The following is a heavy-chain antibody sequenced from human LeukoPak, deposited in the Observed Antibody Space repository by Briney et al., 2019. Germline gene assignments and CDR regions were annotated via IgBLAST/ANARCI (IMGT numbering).Heavy chain of an antibody. CDR2: LYSGGTT. D-gene: IGHD5-24*01. CDR1: GFTVSTRY. J-gene: IGHJ4*02. V-gene: IGHV3-53*01. Sequence: GGSLALSCVASGFTVSTRYMTWVRQAPGKGLEWVSVLYSGGTTYYADSVRGRFTIPRANSKDTLYLQMNNRRVGDTAGYYWARVAERWGWAFEYWGQGPLVPVSS. CDR3: ARVAERWGWAFEY.